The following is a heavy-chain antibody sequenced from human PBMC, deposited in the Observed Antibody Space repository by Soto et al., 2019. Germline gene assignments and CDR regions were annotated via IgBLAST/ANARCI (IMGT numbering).Heavy chain of an antibody. D-gene: IGHD6-6*01. V-gene: IGHV4-34*01. J-gene: IGHJ4*02. CDR1: GGSFSGYY. CDR3: AAEYSSSSSRFDY. CDR2: INHSGST. Sequence: SETLSLTCAVYGGSFSGYYWSWIRQPPGKGLEWIGEINHSGSTNYNPSLKSRVTISVDTSKNQFSLKLSSVTAADTAVYYCAAEYSSSSSRFDYWGQGTLVTVSS.